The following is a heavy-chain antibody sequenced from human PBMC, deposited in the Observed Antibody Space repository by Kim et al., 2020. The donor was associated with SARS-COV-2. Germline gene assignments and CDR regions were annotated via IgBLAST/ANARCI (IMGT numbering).Heavy chain of an antibody. Sequence: YAQKFQGRVTMTTDTSTSTAYMELRSLRSDDTAVYYCARDSTHLFFDYWGQGTLVTVSS. J-gene: IGHJ4*02. V-gene: IGHV1-18*01. CDR3: ARDSTHLFFDY.